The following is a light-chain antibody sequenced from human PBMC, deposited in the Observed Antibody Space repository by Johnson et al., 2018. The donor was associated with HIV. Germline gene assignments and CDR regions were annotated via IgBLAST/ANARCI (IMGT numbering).Light chain of an antibody. Sequence: QPVLTQPPSVSAAPGQKVTISCSGSSSNIGNNYVSWYQQLPGTAPKLLIYDNNKRPSGIPDRFSGSKSGTSATLGITGLQTGDEADYYCGKWDSSLSAGVVGTGTQVTV. CDR2: DNN. CDR3: GKWDSSLSAGV. CDR1: SSNIGNNY. J-gene: IGLJ1*01. V-gene: IGLV1-51*01.